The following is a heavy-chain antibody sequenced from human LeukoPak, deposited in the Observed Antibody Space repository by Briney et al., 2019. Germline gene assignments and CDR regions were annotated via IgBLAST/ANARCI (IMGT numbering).Heavy chain of an antibody. V-gene: IGHV4-39*07. Sequence: SETLSLTCTVSGVSISSYYWGWIRQPPGKGLEWIGSIYYSGSTYYNPSLKSRVTISVDTSKNQFSLKLSSVTAADTAVYYCARDTSVYTSGWTDAFDIWGQGTMVTVSS. CDR1: GVSISSYY. D-gene: IGHD6-25*01. J-gene: IGHJ3*02. CDR2: IYYSGST. CDR3: ARDTSVYTSGWTDAFDI.